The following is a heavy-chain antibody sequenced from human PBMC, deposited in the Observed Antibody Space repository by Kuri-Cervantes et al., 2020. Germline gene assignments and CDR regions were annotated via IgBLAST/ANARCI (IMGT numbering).Heavy chain of an antibody. CDR3: AKGDYCSSTSCYPGYYYGMDV. CDR1: GFTFSSYA. D-gene: IGHD2-2*01. J-gene: IGHJ6*02. Sequence: ETLSLTCAASGFTFSSYAMSWVRQAPGKGLEWVSAISGSGGSTYYADSVKGRFTISRDNSKNTLYLQMNSLRAEDTAVYYCAKGDYCSSTSCYPGYYYGMDVWGQGTTVTVSS. CDR2: ISGSGGST. V-gene: IGHV3-23*01.